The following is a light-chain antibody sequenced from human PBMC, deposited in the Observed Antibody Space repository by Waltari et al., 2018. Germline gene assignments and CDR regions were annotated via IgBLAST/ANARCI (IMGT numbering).Light chain of an antibody. CDR1: SLRRFY. CDR2: GQN. V-gene: IGLV3-19*01. Sequence: SSELTQDPAVSVALGQTVRLTCQGDSLRRFYASWYQQSPGQAPILVLHGQNNRPSGIPDRFSGSTSGNTASLTITRAQAEDEGDYFCHSRDTTSTRLFGGGTRVTV. CDR3: HSRDTTSTRL. J-gene: IGLJ2*01.